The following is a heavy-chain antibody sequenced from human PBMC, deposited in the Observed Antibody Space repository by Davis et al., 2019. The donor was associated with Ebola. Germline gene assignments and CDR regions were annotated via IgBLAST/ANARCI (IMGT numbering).Heavy chain of an antibody. V-gene: IGHV1-8*01. CDR1: GYSFTSYE. J-gene: IGHJ6*02. CDR2: MSPNTGNT. Sequence: ASVKVSCKASGYSFTSYEINWVRQATGQGLEWMGWMSPNTGNTGLEQKFQGRLTMTRDTSISTAYMELSSLRSEDTAVYYCARDLWTEGTVYGMDVWGQGTTVTVSS. CDR3: ARDLWTEGTVYGMDV. D-gene: IGHD1-1*01.